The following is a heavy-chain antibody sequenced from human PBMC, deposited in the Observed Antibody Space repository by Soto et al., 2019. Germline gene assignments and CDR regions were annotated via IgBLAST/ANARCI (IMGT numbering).Heavy chain of an antibody. CDR1: GGSISSYY. Sequence: SETLSLTCTVSGGSISSYYWSWIRQPPGKGLEWIGYIYFRGTTNYNPSLKSRVTMSADTSKNQFSLKLNSVTAEDTAMYHCAKDLYGAGWYNYFDPWGQGTLVTVSS. V-gene: IGHV4-59*01. J-gene: IGHJ5*02. CDR3: AKDLYGAGWYNYFDP. CDR2: IYFRGTT. D-gene: IGHD6-19*01.